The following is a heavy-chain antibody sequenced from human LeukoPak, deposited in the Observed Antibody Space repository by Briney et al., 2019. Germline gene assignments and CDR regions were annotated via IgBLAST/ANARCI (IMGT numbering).Heavy chain of an antibody. V-gene: IGHV4-59*08. CDR1: GGSLNSYY. CDR3: ARLIGGVGYFDL. CDR2: IYYSGST. J-gene: IGHJ2*01. Sequence: SETLSLTCTVSGGSLNSYYWTWIRQPPGKGLEWLGYIYYSGSTNYNPSPSFKSRVAISVDTSNNQFSLRLSSVTAADTAVYYCARLIGGVGYFDLWGRGTLVTVSS.